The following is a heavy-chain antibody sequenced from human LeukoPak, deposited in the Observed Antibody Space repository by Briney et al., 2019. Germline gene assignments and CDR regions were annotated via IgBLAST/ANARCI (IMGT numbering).Heavy chain of an antibody. CDR3: ARAHRQLERLGRYYFDY. CDR2: ISTYNGNT. J-gene: IGHJ4*02. D-gene: IGHD1-1*01. Sequence: ASVKVSCKASGYTFTNYNIYWVRQAPGQGLEWMGWISTYNGNTNYAQKVQGRVTMTTDTSTSTVYMELRSLRSEDTAVYYCARAHRQLERLGRYYFDYWGQGTLVTVSS. V-gene: IGHV1-18*01. CDR1: GYTFTNYN.